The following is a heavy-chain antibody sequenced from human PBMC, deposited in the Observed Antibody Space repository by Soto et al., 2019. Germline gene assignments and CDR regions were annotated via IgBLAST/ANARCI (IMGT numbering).Heavy chain of an antibody. Sequence: SETLSLTCVVSGGSFSGHSWSWIRQPPGKGLEWIGEINPTGRTHFSPSLKSRVTISVDTSKSQFSLKLSSVTAADSAVYYCVSGRYFKGGDCYGGNYNYLDVWGQGTTVTVSS. J-gene: IGHJ6*03. D-gene: IGHD2-21*02. CDR3: VSGRYFKGGDCYGGNYNYLDV. V-gene: IGHV4-34*01. CDR2: INPTGRT. CDR1: GGSFSGHS.